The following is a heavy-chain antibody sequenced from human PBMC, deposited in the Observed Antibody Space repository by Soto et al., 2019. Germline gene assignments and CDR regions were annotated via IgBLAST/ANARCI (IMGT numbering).Heavy chain of an antibody. V-gene: IGHV3-23*01. CDR1: GFSFSAYA. Sequence: PGGSLRLSCAASGFSFSAYAMSWVRQAPGKGLEWVSGMTGSGGFTYYADSVKGRFTISRHNSKNTLYVQMNSLRAGDTAVCYGAKLQCDPGCYVFESWGQGTLVTVSS. CDR2: MTGSGGFT. D-gene: IGHD2-15*01. J-gene: IGHJ4*02. CDR3: AKLQCDPGCYVFES.